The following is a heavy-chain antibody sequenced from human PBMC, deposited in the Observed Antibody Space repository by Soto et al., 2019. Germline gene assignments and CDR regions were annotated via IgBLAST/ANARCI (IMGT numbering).Heavy chain of an antibody. Sequence: ASVKLSCKASGYTFTSYDINWLRQATEQGLEWMGWMNPNSGNTGYAQKFQGRVTMASNTSISTAYMELSSLRAEDTALYYCARASFVGAPGIFDYWGQGTLVPVSS. CDR2: MNPNSGNT. J-gene: IGHJ4*02. D-gene: IGHD1-26*01. CDR1: GYTFTSYD. CDR3: ARASFVGAPGIFDY. V-gene: IGHV1-8*01.